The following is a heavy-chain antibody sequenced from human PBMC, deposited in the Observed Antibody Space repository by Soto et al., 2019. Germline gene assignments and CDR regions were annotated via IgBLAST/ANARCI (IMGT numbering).Heavy chain of an antibody. V-gene: IGHV1-69*13. J-gene: IGHJ4*02. Sequence: SVKVSCKASGGTFSSYAISWVRQAPGQGLEWMGGIIPIFGTANYAQKFQGRVTITADESTSTAYMELSSLRSEDTAVYYCARGARPPKSITMVRGVLYFDYWGQGTLVTVSS. CDR2: IIPIFGTA. CDR1: GGTFSSYA. D-gene: IGHD3-10*01. CDR3: ARGARPPKSITMVRGVLYFDY.